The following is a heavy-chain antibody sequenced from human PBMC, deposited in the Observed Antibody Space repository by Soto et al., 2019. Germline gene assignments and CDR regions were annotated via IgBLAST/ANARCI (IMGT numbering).Heavy chain of an antibody. D-gene: IGHD3-10*01. CDR1: GGTFSSYA. CDR2: IIPIFGTA. V-gene: IGHV1-69*13. J-gene: IGHJ6*02. Sequence: SVKVSCKASGGTFSSYAISWVRQAPGQGLEWMGGIIPIFGTANYAQKFQGRVTITADESTSTAYMELSSLRSEDTAVYYCAIPLNYGSGPPGDYYYGMDVWGQGTTVTVSS. CDR3: AIPLNYGSGPPGDYYYGMDV.